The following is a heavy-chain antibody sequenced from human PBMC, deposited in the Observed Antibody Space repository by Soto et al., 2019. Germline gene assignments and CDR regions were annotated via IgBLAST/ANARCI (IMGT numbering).Heavy chain of an antibody. Sequence: QITLQESGPMLVKPSQTLTLTCTFSGFSLSSTGVGVGWFRQPPGKALEWLAIIYWDDEKRYSPSLRSRLTITKDTSNDQVVLTVTNMDPLDTARYYCAHSDFEWLEAFNYWGQGALVTVSS. CDR3: AHSDFEWLEAFNY. V-gene: IGHV2-5*02. CDR1: GFSLSSTGVG. J-gene: IGHJ4*02. CDR2: IYWDDEK. D-gene: IGHD3-9*01.